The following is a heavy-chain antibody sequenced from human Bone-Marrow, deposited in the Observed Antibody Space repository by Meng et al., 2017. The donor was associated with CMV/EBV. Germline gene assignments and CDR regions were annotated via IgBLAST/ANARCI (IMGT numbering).Heavy chain of an antibody. J-gene: IGHJ6*02. Sequence: GESLKISCAASGFTFSSYGMHWVRQAPGKGLEWVAFIRYDGSNKYYADSVKGRFTISRDNSKNTLYLQMNSLRAEDTAVYYCARERYSGYDLILFYYYGMDVWGQGTTVTVSS. CDR3: ARERYSGYDLILFYYYGMDV. CDR2: IRYDGSNK. D-gene: IGHD5-12*01. CDR1: GFTFSSYG. V-gene: IGHV3-30*02.